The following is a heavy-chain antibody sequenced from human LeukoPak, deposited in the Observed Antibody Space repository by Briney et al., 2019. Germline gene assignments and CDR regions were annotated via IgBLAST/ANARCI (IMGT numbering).Heavy chain of an antibody. CDR2: IIPIFGTA. V-gene: IGHV1-69*13. J-gene: IGHJ6*04. D-gene: IGHD3-10*01. Sequence: SVKVSCKASGGTFSSYAISWVRQARGQGLEWMGGIIPIFGTANYAQKFQGRVTITADESTSTAYMELSSLRSEDTAVYYCARGEVYYYGSVIKDLLYGMDVWGKGTTVTVSS. CDR3: ARGEVYYYGSVIKDLLYGMDV. CDR1: GGTFSSYA.